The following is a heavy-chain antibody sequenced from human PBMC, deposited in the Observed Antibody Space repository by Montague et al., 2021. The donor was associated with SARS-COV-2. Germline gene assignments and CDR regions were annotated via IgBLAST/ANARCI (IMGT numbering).Heavy chain of an antibody. J-gene: IGHJ5*02. D-gene: IGHD6-13*01. CDR2: IYASGST. V-gene: IGHV4-61*02. CDR1: GGYISSGSYY. CDR3: ARDLSSSWSHWFDP. Sequence: TLSLTCTVSGGYISSGSYYWSWIRQPAGRGMEWIGRIYASGSTKYNPSHKSRVTISVDTSKNQFSLKVSSVTAADTAVYYCARDLSSSWSHWFDPWGQGTLVTVSS.